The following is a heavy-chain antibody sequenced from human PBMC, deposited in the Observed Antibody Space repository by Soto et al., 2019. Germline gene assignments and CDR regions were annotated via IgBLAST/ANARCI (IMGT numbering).Heavy chain of an antibody. V-gene: IGHV1-18*04. J-gene: IGHJ3*02. D-gene: IGHD1-26*01. CDR3: ARAGGATASYQPFDAFDI. Sequence: ASVKVSCKASGYTFTSYGISWVRQAPGQGLEWMGWISAYNGNTNYAQKLQGRVTMTTDTSTSTAYMELRSLRSDDTAVYYCARAGGATASYQPFDAFDIWGQGTMVTVSS. CDR1: GYTFTSYG. CDR2: ISAYNGNT.